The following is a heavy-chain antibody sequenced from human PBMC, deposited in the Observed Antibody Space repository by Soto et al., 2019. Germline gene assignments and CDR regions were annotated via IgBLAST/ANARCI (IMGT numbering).Heavy chain of an antibody. D-gene: IGHD2-21*02. J-gene: IGHJ4*02. CDR2: ISGSGDST. Sequence: LRLSCAASGFTFGTYDMIWVRQAPGKGLEWVSTISGSGDSTNYADSVKGRFTISRDNSKNTLYLQMNSLRAEDTAVYYCARALAYCGGDCYLHYWGQGTLVNVSS. CDR1: GFTFGTYD. V-gene: IGHV3-23*01. CDR3: ARALAYCGGDCYLHY.